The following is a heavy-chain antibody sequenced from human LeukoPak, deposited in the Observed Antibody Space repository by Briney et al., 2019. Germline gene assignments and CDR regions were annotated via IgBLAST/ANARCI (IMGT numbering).Heavy chain of an antibody. CDR2: IYYSGST. V-gene: IGHV4-59*01. D-gene: IGHD3-10*01. CDR1: GGSISSYY. J-gene: IGHJ4*02. CDR3: AISYGSGSYYQPGFDY. Sequence: SETLSLTCTVSGGSISSYYWSWIRQPPGKGLEWIGYIYYSGSTNYNPSLKSRVTISVDTSKNQFSLKLSSVTAADTAVYYCAISYGSGSYYQPGFDYWGQGTLVTVSS.